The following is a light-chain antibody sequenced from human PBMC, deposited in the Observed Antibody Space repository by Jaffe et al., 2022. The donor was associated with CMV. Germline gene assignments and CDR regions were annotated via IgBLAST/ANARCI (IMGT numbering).Light chain of an antibody. V-gene: IGKV1-33*01. CDR1: QDIANY. Sequence: DIQMTQSPSSLSASVGDRVTITCQASQDIANYLNWYQHKPGKAPKLLIYVASNLETGVPSRFSGSGSGTDFSFTITSLQPEDIATYYCQHFHNLPPYTFGQGTKLEIK. J-gene: IGKJ2*01. CDR3: QHFHNLPPYT. CDR2: VAS.